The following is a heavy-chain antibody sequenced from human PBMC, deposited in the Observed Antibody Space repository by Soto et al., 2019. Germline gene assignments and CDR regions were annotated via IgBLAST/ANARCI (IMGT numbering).Heavy chain of an antibody. J-gene: IGHJ4*02. Sequence: GGSLRLSCAASGFTFSSYAMAWVRQAPGQGLEWVSGISGSGGSTYYADSVKGRFTISRDNSKNTLYVQMNSLRAEDTAVYYCAKRDYYDSSGYASLFDYRGQGTLVTVSS. CDR3: AKRDYYDSSGYASLFDY. CDR2: ISGSGGST. V-gene: IGHV3-23*01. CDR1: GFTFSSYA. D-gene: IGHD3-22*01.